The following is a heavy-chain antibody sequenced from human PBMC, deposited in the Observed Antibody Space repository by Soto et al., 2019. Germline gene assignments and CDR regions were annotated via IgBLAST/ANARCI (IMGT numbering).Heavy chain of an antibody. CDR2: IIPILGIA. CDR3: ARGLKYQLLAARP. Sequence: SVKVSCKASGGTFSSYTISWVRQAPGQGLEWMGRIIPILGIANYAQKFQGRVTMTANKSTSTAYMELSSLRSEDTAVYYCARGLKYQLLAARPWGQGTLVTVSS. J-gene: IGHJ4*02. V-gene: IGHV1-69*02. CDR1: GGTFSSYT. D-gene: IGHD6-6*01.